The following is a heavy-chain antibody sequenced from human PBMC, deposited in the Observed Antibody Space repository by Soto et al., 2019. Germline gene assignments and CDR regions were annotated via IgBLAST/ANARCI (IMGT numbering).Heavy chain of an antibody. CDR3: AKVGTGYCSGGSCYRNHDAFDI. D-gene: IGHD2-15*01. V-gene: IGHV3-23*01. CDR2: ISGSGGST. CDR1: GFTFISYA. J-gene: IGHJ3*02. Sequence: GGSLRVSCAAAGFTFISYAMSWVRQAPGKGLEWVSAISGSGGSTYYADSVKGRFTISRDNSKNTLYLQMNSLRAEDTAVYYCAKVGTGYCSGGSCYRNHDAFDIWGQGTMVTVSS.